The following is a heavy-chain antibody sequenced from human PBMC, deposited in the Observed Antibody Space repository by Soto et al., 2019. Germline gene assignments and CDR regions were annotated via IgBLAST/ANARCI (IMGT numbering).Heavy chain of an antibody. Sequence: GGSLRLSCAASGFTFSDHYMDWVRQAPGKGLEWIGRIRNKPYNYATEYAASVRGRFTISRDDSQNTLFLQMSGLRSDDTAVYYCTSSSAPLSGTFDYWGRGTLVTVSS. CDR2: IRNKPYNYAT. J-gene: IGHJ4*02. V-gene: IGHV3-72*01. CDR3: TSSSAPLSGTFDY. D-gene: IGHD1-7*01. CDR1: GFTFSDHY.